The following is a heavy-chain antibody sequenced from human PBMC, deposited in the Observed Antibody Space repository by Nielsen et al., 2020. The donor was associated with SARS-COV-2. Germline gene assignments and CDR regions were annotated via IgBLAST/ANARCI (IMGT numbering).Heavy chain of an antibody. CDR3: ARAGQLELSWFDP. CDR2: ISSSSSYT. J-gene: IGHJ5*02. D-gene: IGHD1-1*01. CDR1: GFTFSDYY. V-gene: IGHV3-11*06. Sequence: GESLKISCAASGFTFSDYYMSWIRQAPGKGLEWVSYISSSSSYTNYADSVKGRFTISRDNAKNSLYLQMNSLRAEDMAVYYCARAGQLELSWFDPWGQGTLVTVSS.